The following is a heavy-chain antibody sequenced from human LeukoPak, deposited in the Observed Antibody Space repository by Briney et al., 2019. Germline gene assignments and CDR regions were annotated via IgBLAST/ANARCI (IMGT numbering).Heavy chain of an antibody. V-gene: IGHV1-69*05. D-gene: IGHD3-16*02. J-gene: IGHJ4*02. CDR2: IIPIFGTA. CDR3: ARMRLGELSFDY. Sequence: ASVKVPCKASGGTFSSYAISWVRQAPGQGLEWMGGIIPIFGTANYAQKFQGRVTITTDESTSTAYMELSSLRSEDMAVYYCARMRLGELSFDYWGQGTLVTVSS. CDR1: GGTFSSYA.